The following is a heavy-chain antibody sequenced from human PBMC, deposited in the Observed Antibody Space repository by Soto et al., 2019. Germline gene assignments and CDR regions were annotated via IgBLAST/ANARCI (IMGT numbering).Heavy chain of an antibody. V-gene: IGHV1-18*01. Sequence: QLVQSGPEVKKPGASVKVSCKASGYTFSSYTISWVRQAPSQGLEWMGWISPYNGNTKYTQKLQGRLTMTTDTSTSTAYMELRSLRSDDTAVYYCARADYGVDDYWGQGTLVTVSS. CDR1: GYTFSSYT. D-gene: IGHD3-16*01. CDR3: ARADYGVDDY. CDR2: ISPYNGNT. J-gene: IGHJ4*02.